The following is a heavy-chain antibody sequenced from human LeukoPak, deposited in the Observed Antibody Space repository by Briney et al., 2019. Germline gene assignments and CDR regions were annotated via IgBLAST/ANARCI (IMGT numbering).Heavy chain of an antibody. Sequence: GRSLRLSCAAPAFTFSSYGMHWVRQAPGKGLEWVAVIWYDGSNKYYADSVKGRFTISRDNSKNTLYLQMNSLRAEDTAVYYCAKDLVVTLGSTNNYFDYWGQGTLVTVSS. CDR2: IWYDGSNK. J-gene: IGHJ4*02. V-gene: IGHV3-33*06. CDR1: AFTFSSYG. CDR3: AKDLVVTLGSTNNYFDY. D-gene: IGHD1-26*01.